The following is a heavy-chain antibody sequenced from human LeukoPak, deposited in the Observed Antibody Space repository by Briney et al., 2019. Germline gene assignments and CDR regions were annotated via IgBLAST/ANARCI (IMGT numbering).Heavy chain of an antibody. CDR3: PTSDGCGGDFYMYYWFCYYMDL. CDR2: IRYDGSNK. V-gene: IGHV3-30*02. D-gene: IGHD2-21*01. Sequence: GGSLRLSCAASGFTFSSYGMHWVRQAPGKGLEWVAFIRYDGSNKYYADSVRGRFTISRDNSQKTLYLQMNSLRAEDTAVYYCPTSDGCGGDFYMYYWFCYYMDLRGKGTTVTVSS. CDR1: GFTFSSYG. J-gene: IGHJ6*03.